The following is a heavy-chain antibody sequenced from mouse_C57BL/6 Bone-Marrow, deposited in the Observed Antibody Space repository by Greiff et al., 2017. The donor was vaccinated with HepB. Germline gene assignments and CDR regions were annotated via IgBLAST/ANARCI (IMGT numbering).Heavy chain of an antibody. D-gene: IGHD1-1*01. Sequence: DVHLVESGGDLVKPGGSLKLSCAASGFTFSSYGMSWVRQTPDKRLEWVATISSGGSYTYYPDSVKGRFTISRDNAKNTLYLQMSSLKSEDTAMYYCARPFTTVVAYYAMDYWGQGTSVTVSS. J-gene: IGHJ4*01. CDR2: ISSGGSYT. CDR1: GFTFSSYG. CDR3: ARPFTTVVAYYAMDY. V-gene: IGHV5-6*01.